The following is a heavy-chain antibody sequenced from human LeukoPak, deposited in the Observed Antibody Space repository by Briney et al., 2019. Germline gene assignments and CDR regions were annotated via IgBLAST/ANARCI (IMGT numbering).Heavy chain of an antibody. CDR1: GYTFTAYY. Sequence: ASVKVSCKASGYTFTAYYMHWVRQAPGQGLEWMGWINPNSGGTNYAQKFQGRVTMTRNTSISTAYMELSSLRSEDTAVYYCARGRYYYDSSAHYDYYYGMDVWGQGTTVTVSS. V-gene: IGHV1-2*02. J-gene: IGHJ6*02. D-gene: IGHD3-22*01. CDR3: ARGRYYYDSSAHYDYYYGMDV. CDR2: INPNSGGT.